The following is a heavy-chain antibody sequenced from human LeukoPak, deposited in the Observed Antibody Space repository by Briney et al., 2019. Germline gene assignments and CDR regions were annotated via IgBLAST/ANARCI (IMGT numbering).Heavy chain of an antibody. J-gene: IGHJ4*02. D-gene: IGHD3-10*01. Sequence: GGSLRLSCAASGFTFSSYAMSWVRQAPGKGLEWVSAISGSGGSTYYADSVKGRFTISRDNSKNTLYLQMNSLRAEDTAVYYCAKELLWFGEPILPLDHWGQGTLVTVSS. CDR3: AKELLWFGEPILPLDH. CDR2: ISGSGGST. CDR1: GFTFSSYA. V-gene: IGHV3-23*01.